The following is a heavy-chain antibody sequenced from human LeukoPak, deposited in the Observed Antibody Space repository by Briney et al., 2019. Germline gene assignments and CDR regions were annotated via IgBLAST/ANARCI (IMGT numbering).Heavy chain of an antibody. CDR2: ISAYTGEA. D-gene: IGHD5-12*01. J-gene: IGHJ3*02. CDR1: VNIFPKYG. CDR3: ARENVATIAGGAFDI. Sequence: ASVKVSCKTSVNIFPKYGVNWVRQAPGRGLEWMGWISAYTGEAVYAPDLQDRVTMTTDTSTNTAYMELSSLRSEDTAVYYCARENVATIAGGAFDIWGQGTMVTVSS. V-gene: IGHV1-18*01.